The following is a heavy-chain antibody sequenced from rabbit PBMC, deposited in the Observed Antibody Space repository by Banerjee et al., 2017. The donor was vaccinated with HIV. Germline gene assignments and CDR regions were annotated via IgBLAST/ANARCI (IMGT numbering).Heavy chain of an antibody. V-gene: IGHV1S7*01. CDR3: ARVLVVAGVDL. D-gene: IGHD4-1*01. Sequence: LTCTASGFDFSRYYMSWVRQAPGMGLEWIGYIDPVVGSTYYATWVNGQFTISSHNAQNTLYLQLNNLTVADTATYFCARVLVVAGVDLWGQGTLVTVS. CDR1: GFDFSRYY. CDR2: IDPVVGST. J-gene: IGHJ4*01.